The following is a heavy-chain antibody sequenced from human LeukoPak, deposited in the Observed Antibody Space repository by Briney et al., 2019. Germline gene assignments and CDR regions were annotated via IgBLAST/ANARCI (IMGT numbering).Heavy chain of an antibody. CDR3: AKGFLGGTDQYFDS. CDR2: IGSGGGST. V-gene: IGHV3-23*01. CDR1: GSTFSSYA. Sequence: GGSLRLSCEASGSTFSSYAMNWVRQAPGKGLEWVSAIGSGGGSTDYADSVQGRFTISRDNSKSTLYLQMNRLRAEGTAVYYCAKGFLGGTDQYFDSWGQGTLVTVSS. J-gene: IGHJ4*02. D-gene: IGHD6-19*01.